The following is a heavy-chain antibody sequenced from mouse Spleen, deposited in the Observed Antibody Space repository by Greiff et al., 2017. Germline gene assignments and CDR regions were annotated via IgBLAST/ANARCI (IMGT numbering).Heavy chain of an antibody. J-gene: IGHJ4*01. CDR1: GFDFSRYW. CDR3: ARRGIYYDYDGYAMDY. Sequence: EVKVVESGGGLVQPGGSLNLSCAASGFDFSRYWMSWARQAPGKGQEWIGEINPGSSTINYTPSLKDKFIISRDNAKNTLYLQMSKVRSEDTALYYCARRGIYYDYDGYAMDYWGQGTSVTVSS. D-gene: IGHD2-4*01. V-gene: IGHV4-2*02. CDR2: INPGSSTI.